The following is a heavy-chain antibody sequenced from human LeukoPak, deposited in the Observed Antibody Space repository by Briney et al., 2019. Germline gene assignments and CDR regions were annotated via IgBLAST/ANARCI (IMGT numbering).Heavy chain of an antibody. Sequence: SETLSLTCTVSGGSISSGSYYWSWIRQPAGKGLEWIGEINHSGSTNYNPSLKSRVTISVDTSKNQFSLKLSSVTAADTAVYYCARAYQPDTGTIDYWGQGTLVTVSS. D-gene: IGHD1/OR15-1a*01. CDR2: INHSGST. J-gene: IGHJ4*02. CDR1: GGSISSGSYY. V-gene: IGHV4-61*10. CDR3: ARAYQPDTGTIDY.